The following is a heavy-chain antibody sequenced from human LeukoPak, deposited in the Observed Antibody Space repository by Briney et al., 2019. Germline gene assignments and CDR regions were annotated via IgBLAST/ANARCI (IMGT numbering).Heavy chain of an antibody. Sequence: GGSLRLSCAASGFTFSDYYMSWIRQAPGKGLEWVSYISSSADTIYDADSVKRRFTISRDNANNSLYLQMNSLRAEDTAVYYCARAGFLDALSFDYWGQGTLVTVSS. V-gene: IGHV3-11*01. CDR2: ISSSADTI. CDR3: ARAGFLDALSFDY. CDR1: GFTFSDYY. D-gene: IGHD3/OR15-3a*01. J-gene: IGHJ4*02.